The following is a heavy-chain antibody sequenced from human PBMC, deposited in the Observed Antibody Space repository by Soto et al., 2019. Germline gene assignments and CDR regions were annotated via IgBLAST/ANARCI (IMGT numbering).Heavy chain of an antibody. CDR3: ARFVDTAIFSDNWFDP. CDR1: GGSISSGGYH. D-gene: IGHD5-18*01. CDR2: IYYSGST. Sequence: PSETLSLTCTVSGGSISSGGYHWSWIRQHPGKGLEWIGYIYYSGSTYYNPSLKSRVTISVDTSKNQFSLKLSSVTAADTAVYYCARFVDTAIFSDNWFDPWGQGTLVTVSS. V-gene: IGHV4-31*03. J-gene: IGHJ5*02.